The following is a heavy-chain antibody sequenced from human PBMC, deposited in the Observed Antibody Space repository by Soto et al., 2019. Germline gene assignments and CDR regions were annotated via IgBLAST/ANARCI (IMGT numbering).Heavy chain of an antibody. CDR1: GFTFSNYA. D-gene: IGHD3-10*01. J-gene: IGHJ6*03. CDR2: FSGSGHNT. V-gene: IGHV3-23*01. Sequence: SLRLSCAASGFTFSNYAMSWVRQAPGKGLEWVSAFSGSGHNTYYADSVKGRFTISRDNSKNTLYLQMNSLRPEDTAVYYCAKDGSEGSGSYLDCHYYYYMDVWGKGTPVTVSS. CDR3: AKDGSEGSGSYLDCHYYYYMDV.